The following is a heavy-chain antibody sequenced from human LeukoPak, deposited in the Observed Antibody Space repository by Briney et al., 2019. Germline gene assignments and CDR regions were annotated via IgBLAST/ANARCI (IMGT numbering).Heavy chain of an antibody. CDR1: GFTFSSYA. D-gene: IGHD3-22*01. V-gene: IGHV3-23*01. Sequence: GGSLRLSCAASGFTFSSYAMSWVRQAPGKGLEWVSAISGSGGSTYYADSVKGRFTISRDNSKNTLYLQMNSLRAEDTAVYYCAKEHYYDSSGYYPFDYWGQGTLVTVSS. CDR2: ISGSGGST. J-gene: IGHJ4*02. CDR3: AKEHYYDSSGYYPFDY.